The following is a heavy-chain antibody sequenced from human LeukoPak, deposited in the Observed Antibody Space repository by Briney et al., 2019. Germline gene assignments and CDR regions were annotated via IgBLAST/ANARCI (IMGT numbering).Heavy chain of an antibody. Sequence: SETLSLTCTVSGGSVSDYYWGWIRQPPGKGLEFIGYIFYSGSTNYNPSLKSRVTISVDTSKNQFSLKLSSVTAADTAVYYCARVGTYGSGNNWFDPWGQGTLVTVSS. J-gene: IGHJ5*02. V-gene: IGHV4-59*02. D-gene: IGHD3-10*01. CDR2: IFYSGST. CDR3: ARVGTYGSGNNWFDP. CDR1: GGSVSDYY.